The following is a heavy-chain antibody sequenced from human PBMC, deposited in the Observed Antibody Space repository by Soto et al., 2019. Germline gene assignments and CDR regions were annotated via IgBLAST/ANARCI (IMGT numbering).Heavy chain of an antibody. CDR3: AGGWSGYYTYFDY. CDR1: GFTFSSYA. CDR2: ISGSGGST. Sequence: LRLSCAASGFTFSSYAMSWVRQAPGKGLEWVSAISGSGGSTYYADSVKGRFTISRDNSKNTLYLQMNSLRAEDTAVYYCAGGWSGYYTYFDYWGQGTLVTVSS. V-gene: IGHV3-23*01. D-gene: IGHD3-3*01. J-gene: IGHJ4*02.